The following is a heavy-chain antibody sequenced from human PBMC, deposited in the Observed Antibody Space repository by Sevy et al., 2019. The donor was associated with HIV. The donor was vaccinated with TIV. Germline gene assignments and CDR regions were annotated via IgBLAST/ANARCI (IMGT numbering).Heavy chain of an antibody. D-gene: IGHD3-22*01. CDR1: GFTFSSYS. J-gene: IGHJ3*02. V-gene: IGHV3-21*01. CDR3: ARSRLGGLYYYDSSGYYSDAFDI. CDR2: ISSSSSYI. Sequence: GGYLRLSCAASGFTFSSYSMNWVRQAPGKGLEWVSSISSSSSYIYYADSVKGRFTSSRDNAKNSLYLQMNSLRAEDTAVYYCARSRLGGLYYYDSSGYYSDAFDIWGQGTMVIVSS.